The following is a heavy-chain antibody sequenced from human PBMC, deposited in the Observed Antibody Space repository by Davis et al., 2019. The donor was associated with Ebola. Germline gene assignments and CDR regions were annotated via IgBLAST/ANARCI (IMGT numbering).Heavy chain of an antibody. CDR2: IDPSDSYT. Sequence: GESLKISCKGSGYSFTSYWISWVRQMPGKGLEWMGRIDPSDSYTNYSPSFQGHVTISADKSISTAYLQWSSLKASDTAMYYCARYYYGSGSYYKDYYYYYMDVWGKGTTVTVSS. D-gene: IGHD3-10*01. V-gene: IGHV5-10-1*01. CDR3: ARYYYGSGSYYKDYYYYYMDV. J-gene: IGHJ6*03. CDR1: GYSFTSYW.